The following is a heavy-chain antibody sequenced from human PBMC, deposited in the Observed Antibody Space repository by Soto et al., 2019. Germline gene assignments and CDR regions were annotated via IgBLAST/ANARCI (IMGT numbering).Heavy chain of an antibody. Sequence: QLQLQESGPGLVKPSETLSLTCTVSGGSISSSSYYWGWIRQPPGKGLEWIGSIYYSGSTYYNPALQAPITISVDTSKNQFSLALRSGAAADTAEYYRASPFARRGYGGYDAFDYSGQGTLVTVSS. CDR1: GGSISSSSYY. D-gene: IGHD5-12*01. CDR3: ASPFARRGYGGYDAFDY. J-gene: IGHJ4*02. V-gene: IGHV4-39*01. CDR2: IYYSGST.